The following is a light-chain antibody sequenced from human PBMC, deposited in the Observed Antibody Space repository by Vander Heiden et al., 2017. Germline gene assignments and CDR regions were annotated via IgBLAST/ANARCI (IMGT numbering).Light chain of an antibody. V-gene: IGLV1-44*01. CDR2: NNS. CDR3: AAWDDSLNGWV. Sequence: QSALTQTPSASGTTGQRDSISCCGSRSNIGSDSVNWYPQLPGTAPKLLIYNNSQRPSGVPDRFSGSKSGTSASLTISGLQSEDEADYYCAAWDDSLNGWVFGGGTKLTVL. J-gene: IGLJ3*02. CDR1: RSNIGSDS.